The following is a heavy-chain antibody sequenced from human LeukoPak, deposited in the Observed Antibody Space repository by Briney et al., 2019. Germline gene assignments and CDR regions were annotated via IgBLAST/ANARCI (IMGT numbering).Heavy chain of an antibody. CDR1: GFTVSSYY. CDR2: IYSGGST. CDR3: ARSYSNHLFGMDV. D-gene: IGHD4-11*01. V-gene: IGHV3-66*01. Sequence: PGGSLRLSCAASGFTVSSYYMTWVRQAPGKGLEWVSVIYSGGSTYYADSVKGRVAVSIDNSNNTVFLQMNIVRAEDTAVYYCARSYSNHLFGMDVWGQGTTVTVSS. J-gene: IGHJ6*02.